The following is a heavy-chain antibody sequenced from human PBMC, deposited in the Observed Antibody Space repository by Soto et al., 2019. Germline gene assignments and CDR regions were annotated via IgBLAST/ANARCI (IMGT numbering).Heavy chain of an antibody. Sequence: GASVKVSCKASGYTFTSYGISWVRQAPGQGLEWMGWISAYNGNTNYAQSLQGRVTMTTDTSTTTAYMELRNLNSDDTAVYYCARVPPSSRAENPGGQEPLVTFS. J-gene: IGHJ4*02. V-gene: IGHV1-18*01. CDR3: ARVPPSSRAENP. CDR1: GYTFTSYG. D-gene: IGHD6-13*01. CDR2: ISAYNGNT.